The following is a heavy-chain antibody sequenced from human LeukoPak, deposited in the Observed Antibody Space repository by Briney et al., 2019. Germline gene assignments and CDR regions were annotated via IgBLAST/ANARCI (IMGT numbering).Heavy chain of an antibody. D-gene: IGHD6-19*01. V-gene: IGHV4-34*01. Sequence: ASETLSLTCAVYGESFSGYYWSWIRQPPGKGLEWIGEINHSGSTNYNPSLKSRVTISVDTSKNQFSLKLSSVTVADTAVYYCARWGSGWYYFDYWGQGTLVTVSS. J-gene: IGHJ4*02. CDR1: GESFSGYY. CDR3: ARWGSGWYYFDY. CDR2: INHSGST.